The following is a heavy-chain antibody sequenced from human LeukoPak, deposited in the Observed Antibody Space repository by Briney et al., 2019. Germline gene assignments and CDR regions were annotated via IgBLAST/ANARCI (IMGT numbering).Heavy chain of an antibody. J-gene: IGHJ3*02. CDR2: IYYSGST. V-gene: IGHV4-59*01. Sequence: SETLSLSCTVYGGSISSYYWSWIRQPPGKGLEWIGHIYYSGSTNYNPSLKSRVTISVDTSKNQFSLKLSSVTAADTAVYYCARGLYDAFDIWGQGTMVTVSS. CDR1: GGSISSYY. D-gene: IGHD2-2*02. CDR3: ARGLYDAFDI.